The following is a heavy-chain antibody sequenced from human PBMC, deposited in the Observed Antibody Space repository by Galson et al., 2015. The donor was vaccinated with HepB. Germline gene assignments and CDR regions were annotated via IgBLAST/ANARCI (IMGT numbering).Heavy chain of an antibody. CDR3: ARERVEYDSSGYKRAHYYYYGMDV. J-gene: IGHJ6*02. V-gene: IGHV4-39*01. Sequence: ETLSLTCTVSGGSISSSSYYWGWIRQPPGKGLEWIGSIYYSGSTYYNPSLKSRVTISVDTSKNQFSLKLSSVTAADTAVYYCARERVEYDSSGYKRAHYYYYGMDVWGQGTTVTVSS. D-gene: IGHD3-22*01. CDR2: IYYSGST. CDR1: GGSISSSSYY.